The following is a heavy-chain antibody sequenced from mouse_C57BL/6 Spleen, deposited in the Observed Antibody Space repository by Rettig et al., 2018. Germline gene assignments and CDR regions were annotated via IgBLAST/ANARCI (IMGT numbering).Heavy chain of an antibody. J-gene: IGHJ3*01. CDR2: INPNNGGT. Sequence: EVQLQQSGPELVKPGASVKMSCKASGYTFTDYNMHWVKQSHGKSLEWIGYINPNNGGTSYNQKFKGKATLTVNKSSSTAYMELRSLTSEDSAVYYCARSRSLTGNPWFAYWGQGTLVTVSA. V-gene: IGHV1-22*01. D-gene: IGHD4-1*01. CDR1: GYTFTDYN. CDR3: ARSRSLTGNPWFAY.